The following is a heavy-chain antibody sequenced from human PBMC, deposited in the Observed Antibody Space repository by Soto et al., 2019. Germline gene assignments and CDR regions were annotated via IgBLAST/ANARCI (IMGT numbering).Heavy chain of an antibody. V-gene: IGHV1-46*01. CDR3: ARDRHLASGDY. CDR1: GYTFTSYY. CDR2: INPSGGST. D-gene: IGHD1-26*01. J-gene: IGHJ4*02. Sequence: ASLKPSCKASGYTFTSYYMHWVRQAPGQGLEWMGIINPSGGSTSYAQKFQGRVTMTRDTSTSTVYMELSSLRSEDTAVYYCARDRHLASGDYWGQGTLVTVSS.